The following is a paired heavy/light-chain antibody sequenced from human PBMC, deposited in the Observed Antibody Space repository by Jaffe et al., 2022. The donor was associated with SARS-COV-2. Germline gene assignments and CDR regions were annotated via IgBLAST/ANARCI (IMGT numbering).Heavy chain of an antibody. V-gene: IGHV3-23*01. Sequence: EVQLLESGGGLVQPGGSLRLSCAASEVTFSRYAMSWVRQAPGQGLEWVSTICGDSNNTYYADSVKGRFTISRDNSKDTLYLQMSSLRAEDTATYYCAKLTRGSCYSAGDSWGQGTQVTVSS. D-gene: IGHD2-15*01. CDR2: ICGDSNNT. CDR1: EVTFSRYA. CDR3: AKLTRGSCYSAGDS. J-gene: IGHJ4*02.
Light chain of an antibody. CDR3: QQHYDTPCT. Sequence: DIVMTQSPDSLAVSLGERATINCKSSQNVLFSSNNKNYLAWYQQKPGQPPKLLIYWASTRESGVPDRFSGSGSGTDFTLTISSLQAEDVAVYYCQQHYDTPCTFGQGTKLEIK. V-gene: IGKV4-1*01. CDR1: QNVLFSSNNKNY. CDR2: WAS. J-gene: IGKJ2*02.